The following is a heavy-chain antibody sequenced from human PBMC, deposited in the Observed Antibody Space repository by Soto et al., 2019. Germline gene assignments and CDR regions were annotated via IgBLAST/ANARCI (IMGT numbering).Heavy chain of an antibody. D-gene: IGHD6-13*01. Sequence: SETLSLTCTVSGGSISSYYWSLIRQPPGKGLEWIGYIYYSGSTNYNPSLKSRVTISVDTSKNQFSLKLSSVTAADTAVYYCARIEEAGVFSWGQGTLVTVSS. CDR1: GGSISSYY. V-gene: IGHV4-59*01. J-gene: IGHJ4*02. CDR3: ARIEEAGVFS. CDR2: IYYSGST.